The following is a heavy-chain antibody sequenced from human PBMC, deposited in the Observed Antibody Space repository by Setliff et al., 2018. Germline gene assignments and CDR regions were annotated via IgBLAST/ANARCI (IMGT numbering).Heavy chain of an antibody. CDR1: GDSISSGSYH. CDR2: IYTSGAT. CDR3: ARGYAARVGFGNWFDP. Sequence: SETLSLTCTVSGDSISSGSYHWSWIRQPPGKGLEWIGRIYTSGATYYNPSLKSRVTISVDTPNNQFSLKLSSVTAADTAVFYCARGYAARVGFGNWFDPWGQGTLVTVSS. D-gene: IGHD6-6*01. J-gene: IGHJ5*02. V-gene: IGHV4-39*07.